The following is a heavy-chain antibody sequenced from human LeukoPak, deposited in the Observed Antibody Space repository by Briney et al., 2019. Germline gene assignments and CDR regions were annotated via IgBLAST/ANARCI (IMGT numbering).Heavy chain of an antibody. Sequence: GGSLRLSCAASGFTFSSYAMSWVRPAPGKGLEWVSAISGSGGSTYYADSVKGRFTISRDNSKNTLYLQMNSLRAEDTAVYYCAKGYCSSTSCSRGHFDYRGQGTLVTVSS. D-gene: IGHD2-2*01. CDR1: GFTFSSYA. CDR3: AKGYCSSTSCSRGHFDY. V-gene: IGHV3-23*01. J-gene: IGHJ4*02. CDR2: ISGSGGST.